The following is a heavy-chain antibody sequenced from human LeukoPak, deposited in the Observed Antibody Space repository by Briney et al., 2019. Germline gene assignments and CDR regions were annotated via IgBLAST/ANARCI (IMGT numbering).Heavy chain of an antibody. J-gene: IGHJ4*02. CDR2: INPNSGGT. Sequence: GASVKVSCKASGYTFTGYYMHWVRQAPGQGLEWMGWINPNSGGTNYAQKFQGRVTMTRDTSISTAYMELSRLRSDDTAVYYCARDTISSRHSSGWVLWGQGTLVTVSS. CDR1: GYTFTGYY. V-gene: IGHV1-2*02. CDR3: ARDTISSRHSSGWVL. D-gene: IGHD6-19*01.